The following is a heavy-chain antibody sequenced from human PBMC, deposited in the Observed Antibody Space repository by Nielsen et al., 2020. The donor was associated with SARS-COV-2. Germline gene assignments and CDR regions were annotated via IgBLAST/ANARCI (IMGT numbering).Heavy chain of an antibody. CDR3: AKGSQFSSSWYDY. D-gene: IGHD6-13*01. V-gene: IGHV3-30*18. Sequence: GESLKISCAASGFTFSSYGMHWVRQAPGKGLEWVAVISYDGSNKYYADSVKGRFTISRDNSKNTLYLQMNSLRAEDTAAYYCAKGSQFSSSWYDYWGQGTLVTVSS. CDR2: ISYDGSNK. CDR1: GFTFSSYG. J-gene: IGHJ4*02.